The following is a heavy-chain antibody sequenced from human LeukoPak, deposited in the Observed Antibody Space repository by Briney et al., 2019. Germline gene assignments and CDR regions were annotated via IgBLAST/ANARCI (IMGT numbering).Heavy chain of an antibody. CDR2: IIPIFGTA. J-gene: IGHJ3*02. CDR3: ARGEIALASDAFDI. D-gene: IGHD5-24*01. Sequence: ASVKVSCKASGGTFSSYAISWVRQAPGQGLEWMGGIIPIFGTANYAQKFQGRVTITADESTSTAHMELSSLRSEDTAVYYCARGEIALASDAFDIWGQGTMVTVSS. CDR1: GGTFSSYA. V-gene: IGHV1-69*13.